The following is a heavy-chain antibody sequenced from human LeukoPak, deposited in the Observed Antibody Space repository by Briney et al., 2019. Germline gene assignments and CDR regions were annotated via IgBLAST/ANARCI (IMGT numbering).Heavy chain of an antibody. CDR1: GFTFSTHV. V-gene: IGHV3-30-3*01. CDR2: MSYDGSNK. CDR3: ATTHGDYDRRYNWFDP. D-gene: IGHD4-17*01. J-gene: IGHJ5*02. Sequence: PGGSLRLSCAASGFTFSTHVMHWVPQAPGKGLEWVALMSYDGSNKFYADSVKGRFTISRDNSKNTLYVQMNNLRVEDTAVYYCATTHGDYDRRYNWFDPWGQGTLVTVSS.